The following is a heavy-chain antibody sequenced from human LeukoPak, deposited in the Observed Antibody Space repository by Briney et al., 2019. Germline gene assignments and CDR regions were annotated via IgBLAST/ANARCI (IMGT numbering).Heavy chain of an antibody. CDR1: GYSFSDYW. CDR3: ARRLRGTSSWSDY. D-gene: IGHD6-13*01. J-gene: IGHJ4*02. Sequence: GESLKISCKGSGYSFSDYWIVWVRQMPGKGLECMGIIYPGDSDTRYSPSFQGQVTISADKSTSTAYLQWSGLKAADTAMYYCARRLRGTSSWSDYWGQGTLVTVSS. CDR2: IYPGDSDT. V-gene: IGHV5-51*01.